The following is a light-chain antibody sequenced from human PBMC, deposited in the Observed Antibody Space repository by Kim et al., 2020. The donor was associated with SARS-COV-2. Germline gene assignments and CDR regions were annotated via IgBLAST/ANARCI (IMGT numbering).Light chain of an antibody. CDR1: SLRSYY. CDR2: GRN. CDR3: QSRDSGGNVV. V-gene: IGLV3-19*01. Sequence: SSELTQDPAVSVALGQTVRTTCQGDSLRSYYATWYQQKPRQAPVLVIYGRNNRPSGIPDRFSGSASGNTASLTISGAQAEDEADFYCQSRDSGGNVVFGGGTKLTVL. J-gene: IGLJ2*01.